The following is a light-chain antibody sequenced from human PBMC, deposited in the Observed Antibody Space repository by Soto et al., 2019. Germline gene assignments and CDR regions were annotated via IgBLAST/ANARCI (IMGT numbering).Light chain of an antibody. CDR1: QGIIND. CDR3: QKSNSAQ. Sequence: DIQMTQSPSSLSASVLYMVTITFRSSQGIINDLGLYQQKPGKAPKRLIYAASSLQSGVPSRFSGSGSATDFTLTISSLQPEDVATYYCQKSNSAQFGQGTKVDIK. V-gene: IGKV1-17*01. CDR2: AAS. J-gene: IGKJ1*01.